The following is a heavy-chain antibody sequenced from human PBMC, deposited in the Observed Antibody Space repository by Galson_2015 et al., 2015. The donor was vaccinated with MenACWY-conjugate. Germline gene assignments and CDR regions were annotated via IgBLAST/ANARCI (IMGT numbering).Heavy chain of an antibody. CDR3: ARLVRGVIIRWSEDFDI. CDR1: GVTFSSYA. CDR2: ISGSRGST. D-gene: IGHD3-10*01. Sequence: LMLSCIAAGVTFSSYALSGVRQDQGTRLECISAISGSRGSTYYADSVNGRFTISRDNSKNTLYLQMNSLRAEDTAVYYCARLVRGVIIRWSEDFDIWGQGTMVTVSS. J-gene: IGHJ3*02. V-gene: IGHV3-23*01.